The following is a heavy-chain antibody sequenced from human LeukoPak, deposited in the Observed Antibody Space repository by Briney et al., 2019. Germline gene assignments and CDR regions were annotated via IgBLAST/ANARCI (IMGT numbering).Heavy chain of an antibody. Sequence: KPSETLSLTCTVSGGSISSYYWGWIRQPPGKGLEWIGSIYYSGSTYYNPSLKSRVTISVDTSKNQFSLKLSSVTAADTAVYYCARLGRYFDWLSAFDYWGQGTLVTVSS. J-gene: IGHJ4*02. CDR3: ARLGRYFDWLSAFDY. V-gene: IGHV4-39*01. CDR1: GGSISSYY. CDR2: IYYSGST. D-gene: IGHD3-9*01.